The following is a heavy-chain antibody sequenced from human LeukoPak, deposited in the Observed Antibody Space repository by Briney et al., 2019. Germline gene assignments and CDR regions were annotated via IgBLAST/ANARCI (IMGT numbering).Heavy chain of an antibody. CDR1: GYTFTNYG. CDR3: ARDRGITMIVVGLFDY. J-gene: IGHJ4*02. Sequence: AAVKVSCKASGYTFTNYGISWVRPAPGQGLEWMGWISAYNGNTNYAQKLQGRVTLTTDTSTSTAYMELRSLRSDDTAVYYCARDRGITMIVVGLFDYWGQGTLVTVSS. CDR2: ISAYNGNT. V-gene: IGHV1-18*01. D-gene: IGHD3-22*01.